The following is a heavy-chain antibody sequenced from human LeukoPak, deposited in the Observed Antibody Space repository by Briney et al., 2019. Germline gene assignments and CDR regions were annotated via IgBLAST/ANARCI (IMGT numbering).Heavy chain of an antibody. D-gene: IGHD4-23*01. CDR1: GGSISSGIYY. Sequence: SQTLSLTCTVSGGSISSGIYYWSWIRQPAGKGLEWIGRIYTSGSTNYNPSLKSRVTISVDTSKNQFSLKLSSVTAADTAVYYCARDPTVVTPDDAFDIWGQGTMVTVSS. CDR2: IYTSGST. V-gene: IGHV4-61*02. CDR3: ARDPTVVTPDDAFDI. J-gene: IGHJ3*02.